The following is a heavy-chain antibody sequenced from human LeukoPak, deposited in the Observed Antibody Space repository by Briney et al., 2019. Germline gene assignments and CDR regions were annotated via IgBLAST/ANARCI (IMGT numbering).Heavy chain of an antibody. CDR3: AKVGLNPIAAAGKGYFDY. J-gene: IGHJ4*02. V-gene: IGHV3-30*18. CDR2: ISYDGSNK. D-gene: IGHD6-13*01. CDR1: GLTFSSYG. Sequence: GGSLRLSCAASGLTFSSYGMHWVRQAPGKGLEWVAVISYDGSNKYYADSVKGRFTISRDNSKNTLYLQMNSLRAEDTAVYYCAKVGLNPIAAAGKGYFDYWGQGTLVTVSS.